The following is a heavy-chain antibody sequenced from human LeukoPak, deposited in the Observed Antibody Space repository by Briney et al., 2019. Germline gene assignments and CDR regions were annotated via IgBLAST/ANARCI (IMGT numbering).Heavy chain of an antibody. D-gene: IGHD5-12*01. CDR2: INSDGYST. CDR1: GFTFSSYW. Sequence: PGGSLRLSCVASGFTFSSYWMHWVRQAPGKGLVWVSRINSDGYSTSYADSVKGRFTISRDNAKNTVYLQMNSLRAEDTAVYYCARGRRGYSGYDPGWFDPWGQGTLVTVSS. J-gene: IGHJ5*02. CDR3: ARGRRGYSGYDPGWFDP. V-gene: IGHV3-74*01.